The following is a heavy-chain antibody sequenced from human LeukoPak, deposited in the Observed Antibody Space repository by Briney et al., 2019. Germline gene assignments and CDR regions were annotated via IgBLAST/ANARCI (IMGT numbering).Heavy chain of an antibody. Sequence: PSETLSLTCAVYGGSFSGYYWSWIRQPPGKGLEWIGEINHSGSTNYNPSLKSRVTISIDTSKNQFSLKLSSVTAADTAVYYCARRWVSGWYYFDYWGQGTLVTVSS. V-gene: IGHV4-34*01. D-gene: IGHD6-19*01. CDR1: GGSFSGYY. CDR3: ARRWVSGWYYFDY. J-gene: IGHJ4*02. CDR2: INHSGST.